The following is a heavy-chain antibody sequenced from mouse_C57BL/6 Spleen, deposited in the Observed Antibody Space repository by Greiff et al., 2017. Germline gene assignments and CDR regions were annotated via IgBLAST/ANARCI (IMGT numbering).Heavy chain of an antibody. V-gene: IGHV1-4*01. Sequence: QVQLQQSGAELARPGASVKMSCKASGYTFTSYTMHWVKQRPGQGLEWIGYLNPSSGYTTYNQKFKDKATLTADKSSSTAYMQLSSLTSEDSAVYYCARGTPPHYSWFAYWGQGTLVTVSA. CDR3: ARGTPPHYSWFAY. D-gene: IGHD1-2*01. CDR1: GYTFTSYT. J-gene: IGHJ3*01. CDR2: LNPSSGYT.